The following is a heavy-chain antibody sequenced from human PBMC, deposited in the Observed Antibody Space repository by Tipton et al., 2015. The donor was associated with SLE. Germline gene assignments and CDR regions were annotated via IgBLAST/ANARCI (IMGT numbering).Heavy chain of an antibody. V-gene: IGHV4-59*12. CDR2: IYYSGST. D-gene: IGHD1-1*01. CDR1: GGSISSYY. J-gene: IGHJ3*02. Sequence: TLSLTCTVSGGSISSYYWSWIRQPPGKGLEWVGYIYYSGSTNYNPSLKSRVTISVDTSKNQFSLKLSSVTAADTAVYYCARGEPEGLTTKTFDTWGQGTEGAVAS. CDR3: ARGEPEGLTTKTFDT.